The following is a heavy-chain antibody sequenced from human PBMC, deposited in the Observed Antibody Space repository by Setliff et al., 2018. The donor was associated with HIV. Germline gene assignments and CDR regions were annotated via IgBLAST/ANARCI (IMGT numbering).Heavy chain of an antibody. J-gene: IGHJ4*02. V-gene: IGHV3-23*01. CDR2: ITGSGRTT. CDR3: AKDYVENDY. CDR1: GFTFSNYA. Sequence: SCAASGFTFSNYAMSWVRQAPGKGLEWVSAITGSGRTTYYADSVKGRFTISRDNSKNTLSLQMNSLRAEDTAVYYCAKDYVENDYWGQGTLVTVSS. D-gene: IGHD3-16*01.